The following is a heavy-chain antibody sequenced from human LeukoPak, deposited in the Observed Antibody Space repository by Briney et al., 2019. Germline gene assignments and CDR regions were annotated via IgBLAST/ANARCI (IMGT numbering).Heavy chain of an antibody. J-gene: IGHJ4*02. D-gene: IGHD4-17*01. CDR3: ARDGPDYGDFDY. CDR2: ISYDGSNK. V-gene: IGHV3-30*04. Sequence: GGSLRLSCAASGFTFDDYAMHWVRQAPGKGLEWVAVISYDGSNKYYADSVKGRFTISRDNSKNTLYLQMNSLRPEDTAVYYCARDGPDYGDFDYWGQGTLVTASS. CDR1: GFTFDDYA.